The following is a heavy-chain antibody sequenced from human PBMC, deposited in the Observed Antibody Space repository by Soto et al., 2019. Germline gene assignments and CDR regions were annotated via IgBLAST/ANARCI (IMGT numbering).Heavy chain of an antibody. CDR2: FSGASGNT. V-gene: IGHV3-23*01. CDR3: AKRGHNFFDY. Sequence: EVQLLESWGGLVQPGGSLRVSCAASGFTFSSSIMSWVRQPPGKGLEWVSTFSGASGNTYYADSVKGRFTISRDNSRNTLHLQMNNLRAEDTAVYYCAKRGHNFFDYWGQGTLVTVSS. J-gene: IGHJ4*02. CDR1: GFTFSSSI. D-gene: IGHD2-15*01.